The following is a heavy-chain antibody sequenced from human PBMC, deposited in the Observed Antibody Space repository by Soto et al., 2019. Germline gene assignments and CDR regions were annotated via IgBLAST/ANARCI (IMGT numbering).Heavy chain of an antibody. CDR2: IYYSGST. V-gene: IGHV4-61*01. CDR3: ARSVVVTALFDY. J-gene: IGHJ4*02. Sequence: PSETLSLTCTVSGSSVSSGSYYWSWIRQPPGKGLEWIGYIYYSGSTNYNPSLKSRVTISVDTSKDQFSLKLSSVPAADTDVYYCARSVVVTALFDYWGQGSLVTVS. D-gene: IGHD2-21*02. CDR1: GSSVSSGSYY.